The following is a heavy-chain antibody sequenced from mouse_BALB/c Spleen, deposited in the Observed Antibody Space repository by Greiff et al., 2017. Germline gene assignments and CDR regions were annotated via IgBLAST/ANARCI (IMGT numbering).Heavy chain of an antibody. CDR1: GFTFSSFG. D-gene: IGHD2-2*01. CDR2: ISSGSSTI. V-gene: IGHV5-17*02. Sequence: DVQLVESGGGLVQPGGSRKLSCAASGFTFSSFGMHWVRQAPEKGLEWVAYISSGSSTIYYADTVKGRFTISRDNPKNTLFLQMNSLRSEDTAMYYCARSIYYGNDFAYWGQGTLVTVSA. CDR3: ARSIYYGNDFAY. J-gene: IGHJ3*01.